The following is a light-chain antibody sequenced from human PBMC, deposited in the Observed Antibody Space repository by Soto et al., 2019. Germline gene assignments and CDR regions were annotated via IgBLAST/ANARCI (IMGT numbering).Light chain of an antibody. CDR1: QSCLHSSSNKNY. V-gene: IGKV4-1*01. Sequence: DIVMTQSPDSLAVSLGERAAINCKSSQSCLHSSSNKNYLAWYQQKPGQPPKLLIYWASTRKSGVPDRFSGSGSGTDFTLTISSLQAEDVAVYFCQQYYTNPETFGQGTKVEIK. J-gene: IGKJ1*01. CDR3: QQYYTNPET. CDR2: WAS.